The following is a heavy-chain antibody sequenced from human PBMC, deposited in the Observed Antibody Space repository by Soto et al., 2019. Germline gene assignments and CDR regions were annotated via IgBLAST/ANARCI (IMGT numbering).Heavy chain of an antibody. D-gene: IGHD3-10*01. Sequence: QVQLQESGPGLVKPSETLSLTCTVSGGSISSYYWSWIRQPPGKGLEWIGYIYYSGGTNYNPSLKPLVTTEVDPYKNQFPLKLGSVTAADTAVYYCARHLRYGSGSYSAFDIWGKGTMVTVSS. J-gene: IGHJ3*02. CDR3: ARHLRYGSGSYSAFDI. V-gene: IGHV4-59*08. CDR2: IYYSGGT. CDR1: GGSISSYY.